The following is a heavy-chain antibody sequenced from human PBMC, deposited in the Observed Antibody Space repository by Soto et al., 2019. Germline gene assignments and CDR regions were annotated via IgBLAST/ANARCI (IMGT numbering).Heavy chain of an antibody. J-gene: IGHJ6*02. D-gene: IGHD3-3*02. CDR3: ARDRDRKKLGGNYYSSMDV. CDR2: IMPVFPTP. V-gene: IGHV1-69*14. CDR1: GGTFRTSA. Sequence: QVQLVQSGAEVKKPGSSVRVSCKTSGGTFRTSAISWVRQAPGQGLEWMGGIMPVFPTPDYAQRFQGRVTITPDKSTSTAYRELSSLRTEDTAVYYCARDRDRKKLGGNYYSSMDVWGQGTAVTVSS.